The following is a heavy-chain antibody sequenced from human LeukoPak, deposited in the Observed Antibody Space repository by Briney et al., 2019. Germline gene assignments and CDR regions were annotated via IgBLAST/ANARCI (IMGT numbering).Heavy chain of an antibody. CDR3: AGQDTAMAMFSPPLHNMDV. J-gene: IGHJ6*02. V-gene: IGHV4-39*01. CDR1: GGSISSSSYY. D-gene: IGHD5-18*01. CDR2: IYYSGST. Sequence: SETLSLTCTVSGGSISSSSYYWGWIRQPPGKGLEWIGSIYYSGSTYYNPSLKSRVTISVDTSKNQFSLKLSSVTAADAAVYYCAGQDTAMAMFSPPLHNMDVWGQGTTVTVSS.